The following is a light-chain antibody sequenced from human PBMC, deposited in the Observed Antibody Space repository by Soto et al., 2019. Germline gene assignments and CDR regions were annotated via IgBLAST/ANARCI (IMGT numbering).Light chain of an antibody. J-gene: IGKJ1*01. V-gene: IGKV3-15*01. CDR1: QTVTSN. CDR2: GAS. CDR3: QQYNNWPPT. Sequence: EIVMTQSPTTLSVSPGERATLSCRPSQTVTSNLAWYQQKPGQAPRLLIYGASTRATGIPARFSGSGSGTEFTLTISSLQSEDFAVYYCQQYNNWPPTFGQGTKVEIK.